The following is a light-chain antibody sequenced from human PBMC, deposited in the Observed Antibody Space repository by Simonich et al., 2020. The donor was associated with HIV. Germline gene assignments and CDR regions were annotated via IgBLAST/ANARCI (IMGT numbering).Light chain of an antibody. V-gene: IGKV4-1*01. Sequence: DIVMTQSPDSLAVSLGERATINCKSSQNVLYSSNNKNYLAWYQQRPGPPPKLLIYWASTRESGVADRFSASGSGTDFTLTISSLQAEDVALYYCQQYYSTPPTFGQGTKVEIK. CDR1: QNVLYSSNNKNY. J-gene: IGKJ1*01. CDR3: QQYYSTPPT. CDR2: WAS.